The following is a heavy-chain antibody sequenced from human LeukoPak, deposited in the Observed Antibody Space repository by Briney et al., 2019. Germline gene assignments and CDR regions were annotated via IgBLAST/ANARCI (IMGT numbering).Heavy chain of an antibody. J-gene: IGHJ4*02. V-gene: IGHV3-20*01. D-gene: IGHD3-10*01. CDR2: INWNGGST. CDR3: AREWGAISPYYFDY. CDR1: GFTFDDYG. Sequence: GGSLRLSCAASGFTFDDYGMSWVRQAPGKGLEWVSGINWNGGSTGYADSVKGRFTISRDNAKNSLYLQMNSLRAEDTALHHCAREWGAISPYYFDYWGQGTLVTVSS.